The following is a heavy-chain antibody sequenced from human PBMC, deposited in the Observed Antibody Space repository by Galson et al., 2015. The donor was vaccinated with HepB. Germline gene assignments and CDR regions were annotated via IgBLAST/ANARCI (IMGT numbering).Heavy chain of an antibody. Sequence: SLRLSCAASGFTFSYYAMSWLRQAPGRGLEWVSGVSSSGPNTYYSDSVKGRFTISRDNAKNTLYLQMHSLTAEDTAVYYCARSLFGRDSYLEYWGQGSLVTVSS. V-gene: IGHV3-23*01. CDR2: VSSSGPNT. J-gene: IGHJ4*02. D-gene: IGHD2-21*01. CDR1: GFTFSYYA. CDR3: ARSLFGRDSYLEY.